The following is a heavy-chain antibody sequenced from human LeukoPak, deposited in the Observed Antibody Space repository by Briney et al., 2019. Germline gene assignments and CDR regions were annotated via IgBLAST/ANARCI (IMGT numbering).Heavy chain of an antibody. D-gene: IGHD1-1*01. CDR3: ARVAKERVGGVYYFDY. J-gene: IGHJ4*02. CDR2: ISSSSSYI. V-gene: IGHV3-21*01. CDR1: GFTFSSYS. Sequence: GGSLRLSCAASGFTFSSYSMNWVRQAPGKGLEWVSSISSSSSYIYYADSVKGRFTISGDNAKNSLYLQMNSLRAEDTAVYYCARVAKERVGGVYYFDYWGQGTLVTVSS.